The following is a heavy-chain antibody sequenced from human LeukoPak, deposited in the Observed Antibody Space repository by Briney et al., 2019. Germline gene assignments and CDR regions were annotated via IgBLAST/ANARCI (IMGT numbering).Heavy chain of an antibody. J-gene: IGHJ4*02. CDR1: GFTFSNYA. CDR3: ATDTPLSGTGRGGSGNSFEN. Sequence: GGSLRLSCAASGFTFSNYAMSWVRQAPGMGLEWVSSITGGAGGTYYAGSVTGRFTISRDKAKNTLYLQMDSLRADDTAVYYCATDTPLSGTGRGGSGNSFENWGQGTLVTVSS. V-gene: IGHV3-23*01. D-gene: IGHD1-1*01. CDR2: ITGGAGGT.